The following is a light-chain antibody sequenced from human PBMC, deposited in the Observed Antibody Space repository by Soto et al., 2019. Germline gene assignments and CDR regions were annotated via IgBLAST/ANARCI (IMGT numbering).Light chain of an antibody. J-gene: IGKJ1*01. CDR1: QTISPW. V-gene: IGKV1-5*03. CDR3: QQYKTSFHT. CDR2: KAS. Sequence: DIQMTQSPSILSASVGDRVTITCRASQTISPWLAWYQQRPGKAPKVLIYKASSLVSGVPSRVSGSGSGAEFSLTSHSLQTDDFATYDRQQYKTSFHTFGPGTEVEI.